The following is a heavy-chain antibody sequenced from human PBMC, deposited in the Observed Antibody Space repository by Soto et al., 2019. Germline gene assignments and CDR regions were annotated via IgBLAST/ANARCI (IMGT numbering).Heavy chain of an antibody. Sequence: QLQLHESGPGLVKPSATLSLTCTVSGVSISSTTYYWAWIRQPPGKGLEWIGSVYYSGVTHYNLSLKSRVTISVDTSKNRISLTLSSVTDADTAVYYCARHDYGDYVEDWFDPWGQGTLVTVSP. J-gene: IGHJ5*02. CDR2: VYYSGVT. V-gene: IGHV4-39*01. CDR1: GVSISSTTYY. CDR3: ARHDYGDYVEDWFDP. D-gene: IGHD4-17*01.